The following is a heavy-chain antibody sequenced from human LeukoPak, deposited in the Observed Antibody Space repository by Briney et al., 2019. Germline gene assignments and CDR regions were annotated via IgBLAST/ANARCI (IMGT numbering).Heavy chain of an antibody. CDR2: IIPILGIA. D-gene: IGHD5-12*01. CDR3: ARDKSVESGYDR. J-gene: IGHJ5*02. CDR1: GGTFISYT. Sequence: ASVKVSCKASGGTFISYTISWVRQAPGQGLEWMGRIIPILGIANCAQKSQGRVTITADKSTSTAYMELSSLRSEDTAVYYCARDKSVESGYDRWGQGTLVTVSS. V-gene: IGHV1-69*04.